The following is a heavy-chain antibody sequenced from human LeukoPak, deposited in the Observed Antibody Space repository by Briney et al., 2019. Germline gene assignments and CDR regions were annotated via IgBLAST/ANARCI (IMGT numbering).Heavy chain of an antibody. CDR3: ARGRLYCSSTSCQLFDY. J-gene: IGHJ4*02. CDR2: INHSGST. CDR1: GGSFSGYY. Sequence: SETLSLTCAVYGGSFSGYYWSWIRQPPGKGLEWIGEINHSGSTNYNTSLKSRVTISVDTSKNQFSLKLSSVTAADTAVYYCARGRLYCSSTSCQLFDYWGQGTLVTVSS. D-gene: IGHD2-2*01. V-gene: IGHV4-34*01.